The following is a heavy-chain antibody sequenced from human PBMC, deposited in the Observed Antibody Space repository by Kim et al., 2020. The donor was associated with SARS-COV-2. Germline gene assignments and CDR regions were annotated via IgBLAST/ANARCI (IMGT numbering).Heavy chain of an antibody. CDR2: ISSSSSYI. D-gene: IGHD6-19*01. J-gene: IGHJ3*02. Sequence: GGSLRLSCAASGFTFSSYSMNWVRQAPGKGLEWVSSISSSSSYIYYADSVKGRFTISRDNAKNSLYLQMNSLRAEDTAVYYCARAEPSSGWYFFAFDIWGQGTMVTVSS. V-gene: IGHV3-21*01. CDR3: ARAEPSSGWYFFAFDI. CDR1: GFTFSSYS.